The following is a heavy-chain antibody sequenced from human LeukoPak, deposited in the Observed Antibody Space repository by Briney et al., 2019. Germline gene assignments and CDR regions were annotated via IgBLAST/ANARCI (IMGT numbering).Heavy chain of an antibody. J-gene: IGHJ3*02. CDR2: IIPIFGTA. V-gene: IGHV1-69*05. D-gene: IGHD5/OR15-5a*01. Sequence: ASVKVPCKASGGTFSSYAISWVRQAPGQGLEWMGGIIPIFGTANDAQKFQGRVTITTDESTSTAYMELSSLRSEDTAVYYCARGLGLSAFDIWGQGTMVTVSS. CDR3: ARGLGLSAFDI. CDR1: GGTFSSYA.